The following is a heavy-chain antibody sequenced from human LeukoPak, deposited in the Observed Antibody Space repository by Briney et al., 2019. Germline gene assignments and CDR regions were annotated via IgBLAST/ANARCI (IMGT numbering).Heavy chain of an antibody. CDR2: MHYDGNIK. V-gene: IGHV3-30*02. CDR3: AKDACSGGTCYGGWYCDL. CDR1: GFTFSSYG. D-gene: IGHD2-15*01. Sequence: GGSLRLSCAASGFTFSSYGMHWVRQAPGKGLEWVAFMHYDGNIKYHADSVKGRFTISRDISKNTLYLQMSSLRAEDTAVYYCAKDACSGGTCYGGWYCDLWGRGTLVTVSS. J-gene: IGHJ2*01.